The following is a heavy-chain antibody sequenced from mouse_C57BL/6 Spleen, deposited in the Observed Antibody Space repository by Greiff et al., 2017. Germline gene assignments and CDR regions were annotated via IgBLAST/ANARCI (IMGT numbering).Heavy chain of an antibody. CDR1: GFTFSSYG. V-gene: IGHV5-6*01. CDR3: TRDWDY. CDR2: ISSGGSYT. Sequence: EVKLVESGGDLVKPGGSLKLSCAASGFTFSSYGMSWVRQTPDKRLEWVATISSGGSYTYYPDSVKGRFTISRDNAKNTLYLQMSSLKSEDTAMYYCTRDWDYWGQGTPLTVSS. J-gene: IGHJ2*01. D-gene: IGHD4-1*01.